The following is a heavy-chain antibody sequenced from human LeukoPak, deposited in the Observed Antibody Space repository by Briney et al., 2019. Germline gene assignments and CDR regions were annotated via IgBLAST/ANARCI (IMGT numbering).Heavy chain of an antibody. D-gene: IGHD2-2*01. Sequence: PGESLKISCKGSGYRFTSYWIGWVRQMPGKGLEWMGIIYHSDSDTRYSPSFQGQVSISADKSISAAYLQWSSLKASDTAMYYCARLGYCSSTSCSGGYFDYWGQGTLVTVSS. CDR3: ARLGYCSSTSCSGGYFDY. V-gene: IGHV5-51*01. CDR2: IYHSDSDT. CDR1: GYRFTSYW. J-gene: IGHJ4*02.